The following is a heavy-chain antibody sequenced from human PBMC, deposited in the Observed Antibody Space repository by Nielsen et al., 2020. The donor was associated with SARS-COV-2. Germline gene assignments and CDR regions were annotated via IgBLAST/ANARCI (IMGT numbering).Heavy chain of an antibody. D-gene: IGHD1-26*01. CDR2: INPSGGST. CDR1: GYTFTSYY. Sequence: ASVKVSCKASGYTFTSYYMHWVRQAPGQGLEWMGIINPSGGSTSYAQKFQGRVTMTRDTSTSTVYMELSSLRSEDTAVYYCARGIYSGSYYVYYYYYMDVWGIGTTVTVSS. CDR3: ARGIYSGSYYVYYYYYMDV. V-gene: IGHV1-46*01. J-gene: IGHJ6*03.